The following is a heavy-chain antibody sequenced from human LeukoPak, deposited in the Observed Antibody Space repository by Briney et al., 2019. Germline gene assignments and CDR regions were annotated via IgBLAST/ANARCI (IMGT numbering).Heavy chain of an antibody. CDR1: GFTFSSYA. Sequence: GGSLRLSCAASGFTFSSYAMSWVRQAPGKGLEWVSAISGSGGSTYYADSVKGRFTISRDNSKNTLYLQMNSLRAEYTAVYYCAKKVPAATYYYYYYMDVWGKGTTVTVSS. J-gene: IGHJ6*03. V-gene: IGHV3-23*01. D-gene: IGHD2-2*01. CDR2: ISGSGGST. CDR3: AKKVPAATYYYYYYMDV.